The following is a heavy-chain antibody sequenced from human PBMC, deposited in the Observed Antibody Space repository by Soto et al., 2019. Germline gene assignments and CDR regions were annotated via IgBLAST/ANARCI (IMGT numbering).Heavy chain of an antibody. J-gene: IGHJ4*02. Sequence: GGSLRLSCAASGFTFSSYGMHWVRQAPGKGLEWVAVISYDGSNKYYADSVKGRFTISRDNSKNTLYLQMNSLRAEDTAVYYCAKIAVAGTNSFDYWGQGTLVTVS. V-gene: IGHV3-30*18. CDR2: ISYDGSNK. CDR3: AKIAVAGTNSFDY. CDR1: GFTFSSYG. D-gene: IGHD6-19*01.